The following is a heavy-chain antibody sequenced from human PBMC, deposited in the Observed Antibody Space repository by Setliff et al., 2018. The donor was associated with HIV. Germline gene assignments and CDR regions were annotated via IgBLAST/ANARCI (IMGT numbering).Heavy chain of an antibody. J-gene: IGHJ3*02. Sequence: ASVKVSCKASGYTFTGYYMHWVRQAPGQGLEWMGWINPNSGGTNYAQKFQGRVTMTRDTSISTAYMELSRLRSDDTAVYYCARDRYYDSSGYYWFDAFDIWGQGTMVTISS. CDR2: INPNSGGT. CDR1: GYTFTGYY. D-gene: IGHD3-22*01. V-gene: IGHV1-2*02. CDR3: ARDRYYDSSGYYWFDAFDI.